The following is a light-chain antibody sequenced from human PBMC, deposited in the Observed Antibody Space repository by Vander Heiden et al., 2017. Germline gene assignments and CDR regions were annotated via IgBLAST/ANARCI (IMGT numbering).Light chain of an antibody. CDR2: EDN. J-gene: IGLJ3*02. CDR3: QSYDSSNPWV. CDR1: SGSIASNY. Sequence: FLLSQPRSASESPGQTVTISCTRSSGSIASNYVQWYQQRPGSSPTTVIYEDNQRPSGVPDRFSGSIDSSSNSASLTISGRKTEDEADYYCQSYDSSNPWVFGGGTKLTVL. V-gene: IGLV6-57*01.